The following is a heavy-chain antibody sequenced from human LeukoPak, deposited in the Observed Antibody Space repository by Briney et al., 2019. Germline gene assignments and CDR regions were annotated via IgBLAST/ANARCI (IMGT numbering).Heavy chain of an antibody. CDR2: INHSGST. CDR3: ARPMGQLEQNWFDP. J-gene: IGHJ5*02. V-gene: IGHV4-34*01. CDR1: GGSFSGYY. Sequence: SETLSLTCAVYGGSFSGYYWSWIRQPPGKGLEWIGEINHSGSTNYNPSLKSRVTISVDTSKNQFSLKLSSVTAADTAVYYCARPMGQLEQNWFDPWGQGTLVTVSS. D-gene: IGHD1/OR15-1a*01.